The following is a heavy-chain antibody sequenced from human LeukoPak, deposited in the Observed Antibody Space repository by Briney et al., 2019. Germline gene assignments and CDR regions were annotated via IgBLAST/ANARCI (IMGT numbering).Heavy chain of an antibody. CDR2: IKQDGSEK. D-gene: IGHD3-10*01. J-gene: IGHJ6*03. Sequence: PGGSLRLSCAASGFTFSNYWMNWVRQAPGKGLEWVANIKQDGSEKYYVDSVKGRFTISRDNAKNSLYLQMNSLRAEDTAVYYCARDREGRGVLYSYYYYMDVWGKGTTVTVSS. CDR3: ARDREGRGVLYSYYYYMDV. CDR1: GFTFSNYW. V-gene: IGHV3-7*01.